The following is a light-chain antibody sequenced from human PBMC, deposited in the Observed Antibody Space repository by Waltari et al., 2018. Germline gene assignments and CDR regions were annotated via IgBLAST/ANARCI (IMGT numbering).Light chain of an antibody. J-gene: IGKJ3*01. CDR3: QQYSSSPLT. V-gene: IGKV3-20*01. Sequence: EIVLTQSPGALSLSPGESVTLSCRASQRVDRNYLAWYQQKPGHAPRLVIYGSLSRATGVPDRFSGSGSGTDFTLTINRLEPEDFGVYYCQQYSSSPLTFGPGTTVDIK. CDR2: GSL. CDR1: QRVDRNY.